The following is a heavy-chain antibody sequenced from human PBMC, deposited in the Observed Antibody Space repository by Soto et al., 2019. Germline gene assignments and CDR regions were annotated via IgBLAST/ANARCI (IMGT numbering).Heavy chain of an antibody. Sequence: EVQLLESGGGLVQPGGSLRLSCAASGFTFSRYAMSCVRQAPGKGLEWVSAISGSGGSTYYADSVKGRFTISRDNSKNTLYLQMNSLRAEDTAVYYCAKEPSGSYYGIVYWGQGTLVTVSS. CDR3: AKEPSGSYYGIVY. J-gene: IGHJ4*02. D-gene: IGHD1-26*01. CDR1: GFTFSRYA. V-gene: IGHV3-23*01. CDR2: ISGSGGST.